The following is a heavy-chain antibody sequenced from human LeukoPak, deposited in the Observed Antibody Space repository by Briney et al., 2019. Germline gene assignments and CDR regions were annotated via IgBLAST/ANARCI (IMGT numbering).Heavy chain of an antibody. CDR2: IKEDGSEK. CDR1: GFTFSSYW. J-gene: IGHJ6*03. Sequence: GGSLRLSYAAAGFTFSSYWMSWVRQAAGKGLEWVANIKEDGSEKNYVDSVKGRFTISRDNAKNPLYLQMNRLRAEDTAVYYCATTLTNFYYYYYMDVWGKGTTVTVSS. D-gene: IGHD4-17*01. V-gene: IGHV3-7*01. CDR3: ATTLTNFYYYYYMDV.